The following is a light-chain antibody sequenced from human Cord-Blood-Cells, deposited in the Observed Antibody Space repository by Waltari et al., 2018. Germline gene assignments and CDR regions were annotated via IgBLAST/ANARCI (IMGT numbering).Light chain of an antibody. CDR3: QQYNNWPYT. Sequence: EIVMTQSPATLSVSPGERATPYCRASQSVSSNLAWYQQKPGQAPRLLIYGASTRATGIPARFSGSGSGTEFTLTISSLQSEDFAVYYCQQYNNWPYTFGQGTKLEIK. J-gene: IGKJ2*01. V-gene: IGKV3-15*01. CDR1: QSVSSN. CDR2: GAS.